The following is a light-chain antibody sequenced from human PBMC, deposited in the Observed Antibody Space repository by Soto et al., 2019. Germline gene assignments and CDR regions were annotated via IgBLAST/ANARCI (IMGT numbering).Light chain of an antibody. CDR2: DVS. CDR1: QSFNDW. V-gene: IGKV1-5*01. J-gene: IGKJ2*01. CDR3: QQYNTYPYP. Sequence: DIQMTQSPSTLSASIGDRVSITCRASQSFNDWLAWYQLKPGEAPKLLIYDVSSLDSGVPSRFRGSGSGTEFTLTTSSLQPDDFATYYRQQYNTYPYPFGQGTKLGI.